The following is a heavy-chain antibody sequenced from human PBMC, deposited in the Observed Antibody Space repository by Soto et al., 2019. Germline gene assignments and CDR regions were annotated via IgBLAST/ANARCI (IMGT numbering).Heavy chain of an antibody. CDR2: INPSGGST. J-gene: IGHJ6*02. D-gene: IGHD1-1*01. CDR1: GYSFTSHY. Sequence: ASVKVSCKASGYSFTSHYMHWVRQAPGQGLEWMGMINPSGGSTTYAQKFQGRVTMTRDTSTSTVYMELSSLRSEDTAVYYCESDIGRNWNTYGMDGWGQGTTVTVSS. V-gene: IGHV1-46*01. CDR3: ESDIGRNWNTYGMDG.